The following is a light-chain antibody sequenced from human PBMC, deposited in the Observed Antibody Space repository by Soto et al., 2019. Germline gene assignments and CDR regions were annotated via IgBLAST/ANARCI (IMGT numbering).Light chain of an antibody. Sequence: EIVMTQSPATLSVSPGASATLSCRASETVRSNLAWYQQKPGQAPRLLIYAASTRATGIPARFIGNGSGTGFTLTISSLQSEDFAVYYCQQYNNWWTFGQGTKVAIK. V-gene: IGKV3D-15*01. CDR3: QQYNNWWT. J-gene: IGKJ1*01. CDR1: ETVRSN. CDR2: AAS.